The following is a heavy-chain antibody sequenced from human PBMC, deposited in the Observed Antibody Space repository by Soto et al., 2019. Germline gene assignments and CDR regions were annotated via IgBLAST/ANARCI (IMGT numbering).Heavy chain of an antibody. CDR1: GYTFTGQY. Sequence: ASVKVSCKASGYTFTGQYMHWVRQAPGQGLEWMGWINRYSGDTHYAQKFQGRVTMTRDASISTAYMELSGLTSDDTAMFYCATTKNSNEVVFWGQGTLVTVSS. D-gene: IGHD5-18*01. V-gene: IGHV1-2*02. CDR3: ATTKNSNEVVF. J-gene: IGHJ4*02. CDR2: INRYSGDT.